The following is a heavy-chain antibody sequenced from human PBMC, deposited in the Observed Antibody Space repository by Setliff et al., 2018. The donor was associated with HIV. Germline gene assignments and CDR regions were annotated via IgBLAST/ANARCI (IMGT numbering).Heavy chain of an antibody. CDR1: GGSISSYY. Sequence: PSETLSLTCTVSGGSISSYYWSWIRQPAGKGLEWMGRIYTSGSTNYNPSLKSRVTITVDTSKNQFSLQLSSVTAADTAVYYCARGLSFYDPGGFDYWGQGTLVTVSS. J-gene: IGHJ4*02. D-gene: IGHD3-22*01. V-gene: IGHV4-4*07. CDR3: ARGLSFYDPGGFDY. CDR2: IYTSGST.